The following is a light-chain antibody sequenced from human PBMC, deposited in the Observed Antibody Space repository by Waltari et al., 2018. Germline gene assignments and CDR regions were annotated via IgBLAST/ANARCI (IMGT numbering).Light chain of an antibody. CDR2: DVS. CDR1: SSDIGAYNF. J-gene: IGLJ2*01. CDR3: SSYTTTNIVV. V-gene: IGLV2-14*03. Sequence: QSALTQPAHVSGYPGQSITISSTGSSSDIGAYNFVSWYQQHPGKAPQLMIYDVSKRPSGVSNRFSGSKSGNTASLTIYGLQVEDEADYFCSSYTTTNIVVFGGGTELTVL.